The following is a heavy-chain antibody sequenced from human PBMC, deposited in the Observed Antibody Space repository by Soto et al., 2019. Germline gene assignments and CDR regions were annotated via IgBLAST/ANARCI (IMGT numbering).Heavy chain of an antibody. J-gene: IGHJ4*02. V-gene: IGHV3-11*06. CDR2: ISSSSSYT. Sequence: QVQLVGSGGGLVKPGGSLRLSCAASGFTFSDYYMSWIRQAPGKGLEWVSYISSSSSYTNYADSVKGRFTISRDNAKNSLYLQMNSLRAEDTAVYYCARDQPIAARPLDYWGQGTLVTVSS. CDR1: GFTFSDYY. D-gene: IGHD6-6*01. CDR3: ARDQPIAARPLDY.